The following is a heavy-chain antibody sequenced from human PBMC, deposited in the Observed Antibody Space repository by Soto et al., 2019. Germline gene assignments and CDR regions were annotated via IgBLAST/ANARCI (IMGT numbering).Heavy chain of an antibody. D-gene: IGHD3-22*01. Sequence: ASVKVSCKASGYTFTSYGISWVRQAPGQGLEWMGWISAYNGNTNYAQKLQGRVTMTTDTSTSTAYMELRSLRSDDTAVYYCARDFRRWLLHTSLWFDPWGQGTLVTVSS. CDR2: ISAYNGNT. V-gene: IGHV1-18*01. CDR1: GYTFTSYG. J-gene: IGHJ5*02. CDR3: ARDFRRWLLHTSLWFDP.